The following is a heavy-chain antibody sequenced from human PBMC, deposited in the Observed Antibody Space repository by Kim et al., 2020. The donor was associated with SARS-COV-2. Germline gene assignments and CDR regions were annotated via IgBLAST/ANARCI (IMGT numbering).Heavy chain of an antibody. V-gene: IGHV3-48*03. CDR2: ISSSGSTI. Sequence: GGSLRLSCAASGFTFSSYEMNWVRQAPGKGLEWVSYISSSGSTIYYADSVKGRFTISRDNAKNSLYLQMNSLRAEDTAVYYCGDLGYCSGGSCYTDSFDLWGRGTLVTVSS. J-gene: IGHJ2*01. CDR1: GFTFSSYE. D-gene: IGHD2-15*01. CDR3: GDLGYCSGGSCYTDSFDL.